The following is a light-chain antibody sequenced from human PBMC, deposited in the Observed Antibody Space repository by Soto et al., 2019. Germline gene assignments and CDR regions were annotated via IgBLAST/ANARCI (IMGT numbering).Light chain of an antibody. CDR3: MQDLQTPLT. V-gene: IGKV2-28*01. Sequence: DIVMTQSPLSLPVTPGESASISCRSSQSLLHSSGNNYLDWYLQKPGQSPQLLIYLGSNRAPGVSDKFSGSGSGTDFTLKIRRVEADDVGVYYCMQDLQTPLTFVGGTKVEIK. CDR1: QSLLHSSGNNY. J-gene: IGKJ4*01. CDR2: LGS.